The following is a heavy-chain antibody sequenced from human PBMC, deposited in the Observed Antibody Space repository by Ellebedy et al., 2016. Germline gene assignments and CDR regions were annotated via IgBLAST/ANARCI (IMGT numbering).Heavy chain of an antibody. J-gene: IGHJ3*01. D-gene: IGHD6-25*01. CDR3: ARQLISGPYDAFYL. CDR1: GFSFNDVGVR. V-gene: IGHV2-5*01. CDR2: VYWTDDE. Sequence: SGPTLVKPTQTLTLTCSFSGFSFNDVGVRVGWIRQPPGKALEWLALVYWTDDERYRPSLKSRHAIREDTTKRQLVLTMTNADPMDKATYFCARQLISGPYDAFYLWGQGTKVTVFS.